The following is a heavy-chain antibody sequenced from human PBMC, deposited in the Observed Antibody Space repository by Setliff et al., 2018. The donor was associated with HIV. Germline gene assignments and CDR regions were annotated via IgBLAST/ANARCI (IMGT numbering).Heavy chain of an antibody. V-gene: IGHV3-15*06. J-gene: IGHJ4*02. CDR2: IKSKSDGGAV. CDR1: GFTFRNAW. Sequence: PSETLSLSCAASGFTFRNAWMSWVRQAPGKGLEWVGRIKSKSDGGAVHYAAPVKGRFTISRDDSQDTLYLEMNSLTNEDTAMYYCTTYSSVYYHSDCWGQGTLVTVSS. CDR3: TTYSSVYYHSDC. D-gene: IGHD3-22*01.